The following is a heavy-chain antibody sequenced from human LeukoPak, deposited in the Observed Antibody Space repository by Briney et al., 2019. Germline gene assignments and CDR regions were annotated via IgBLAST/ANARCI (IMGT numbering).Heavy chain of an antibody. CDR2: ISSSSSYI. D-gene: IGHD1-26*01. Sequence: GGSLRLSCAASGFTFSSYAMSWVRQAPGKGLEWVSSISSSSSYIYYADSVKGRFTISRDNAKNSLYLQMNSLRAEDTAVYYCARDSQVGATYYYYMDVWGKGTTVTVSS. CDR1: GFTFSSYA. J-gene: IGHJ6*03. CDR3: ARDSQVGATYYYYMDV. V-gene: IGHV3-21*01.